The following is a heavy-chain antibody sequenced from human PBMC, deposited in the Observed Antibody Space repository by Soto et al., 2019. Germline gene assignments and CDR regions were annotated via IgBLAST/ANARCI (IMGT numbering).Heavy chain of an antibody. CDR3: AGGIAAAGDFDY. CDR2: IYYSGST. CDR1: GGSISSYY. D-gene: IGHD6-13*01. Sequence: PSETLSLTCTVSGGSISSYYWSWIRQPPGKGLEWIGYIYYSGSTNYNPSLKSRVTISVDTSKNQFSLKLSSVTAADTAVYYGAGGIAAAGDFDYWGQGTLVTVAS. V-gene: IGHV4-59*08. J-gene: IGHJ4*02.